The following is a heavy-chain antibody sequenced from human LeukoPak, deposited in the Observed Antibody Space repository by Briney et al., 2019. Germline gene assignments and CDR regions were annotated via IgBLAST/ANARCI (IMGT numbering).Heavy chain of an antibody. CDR2: IYYSGST. CDR3: ARRDMTEVVHAFDI. D-gene: IGHD3-22*01. Sequence: SETLSLNGTVSGGSISSYYWRWIRQPPGKGLEWMGYIYYSGSTNYNPSLKSRVTISVDTSKHQFSMKLSSVTAEDTAVSYCARRDMTEVVHAFDIWGQGTMVTVSS. V-gene: IGHV4-59*12. CDR1: GGSISSYY. J-gene: IGHJ3*02.